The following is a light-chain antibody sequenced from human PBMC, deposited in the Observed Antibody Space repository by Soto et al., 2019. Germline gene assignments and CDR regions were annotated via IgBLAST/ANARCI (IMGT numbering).Light chain of an antibody. CDR2: GAS. J-gene: IGKJ1*01. V-gene: IGKV3-20*01. Sequence: DIVLTQSPGTLSLSPGERATLSCRASQYVGSDFLAWYQHKPGQAPRLLIHGASSRAIGVPDRFSGGGSGTDFSLTISSLQSEDSAVYYCQQYFRWPPWTFGQGTKWIS. CDR1: QYVGSDF. CDR3: QQYFRWPPWT.